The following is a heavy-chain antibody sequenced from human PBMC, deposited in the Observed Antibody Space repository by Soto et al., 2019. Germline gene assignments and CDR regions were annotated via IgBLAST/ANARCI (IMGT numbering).Heavy chain of an antibody. CDR3: ARDPPLSSIVVVGVDDF. V-gene: IGHV3-7*01. J-gene: IGHJ4*02. CDR2: IKQDGSEK. D-gene: IGHD3-22*01. Sequence: PGGSLRLSCAASGFTFSSYWMSWVRQAPGKGLEWVANIKQDGSEKYYVDSVKGRFTISRDNGKNSLYLQMDSLRAEDTAVYYCARDPPLSSIVVVGVDDFWGQGTLVTVSS. CDR1: GFTFSSYW.